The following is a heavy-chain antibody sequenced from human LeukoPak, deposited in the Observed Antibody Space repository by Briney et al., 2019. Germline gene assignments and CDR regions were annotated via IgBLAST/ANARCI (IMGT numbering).Heavy chain of an antibody. D-gene: IGHD3-22*01. V-gene: IGHV1-69*13. CDR1: GGTFSRFT. CDR3: AREWGLESSGYYYAY. J-gene: IGHJ4*02. CDR2: ITPIFGTA. Sequence: ASVKVSCKASGGTFSRFTISWVRQAPGQRFEWMGGITPIFGTANFAQKFQGRVSITADESTSTAFMELSSLRSEDTAVYYCAREWGLESSGYYYAYWGQGTLVTVSS.